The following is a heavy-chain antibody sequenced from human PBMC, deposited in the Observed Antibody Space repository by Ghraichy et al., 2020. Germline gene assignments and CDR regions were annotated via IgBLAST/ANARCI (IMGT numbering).Heavy chain of an antibody. CDR1: GFIINNYW. J-gene: IGHJ4*02. D-gene: IGHD5-12*01. Sequence: LSLTCVASGFIINNYWMTWVRQAPGKGLQWVANIKPDGSGQYYLDSLKGRFTISRDNAKNTLYLQMDGLRAEDTAVYYCARSGGYGWDSWGQGKQVTVSS. V-gene: IGHV3-7*03. CDR3: ARSGGYGWDS. CDR2: IKPDGSGQ.